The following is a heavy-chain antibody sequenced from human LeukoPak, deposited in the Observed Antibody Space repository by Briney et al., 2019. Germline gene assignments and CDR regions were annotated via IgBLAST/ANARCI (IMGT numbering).Heavy chain of an antibody. CDR3: AREYCRGYSSGCGALDI. CDR1: GFNFRTFG. J-gene: IGHJ3*02. Sequence: GGSLRLSCAGSGFNFRTFGMNWVRQAPGKGLEWISYIDSGSNARYYADSVKGRFTISGDNAKNSLYLQMNSLRDEDTAVYYCAREYCRGYSSGCGALDIWGQGTMVTVSS. V-gene: IGHV3-48*02. CDR2: IDSGSNAR. D-gene: IGHD6-19*01.